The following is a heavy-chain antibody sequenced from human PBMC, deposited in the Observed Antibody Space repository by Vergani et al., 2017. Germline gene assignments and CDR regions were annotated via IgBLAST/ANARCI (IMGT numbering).Heavy chain of an antibody. D-gene: IGHD3-16*01. J-gene: IGHJ6*02. V-gene: IGHV4-59*01. CDR3: ARYYSSXPRGGVYYYYGMDV. CDR1: GGSISSYY. CDR2: IYYSGST. Sequence: QVQLQESGPGLVKPSETLSLTCTVSGGSISSYYWRWIRQPPGKGLEWIGYIYYSGSTNYNPSLKSGVTISVDTSKNQFSLKLSSVTAADTAVYYCARYYSSXPRGGVYYYYGMDVCGQGP.